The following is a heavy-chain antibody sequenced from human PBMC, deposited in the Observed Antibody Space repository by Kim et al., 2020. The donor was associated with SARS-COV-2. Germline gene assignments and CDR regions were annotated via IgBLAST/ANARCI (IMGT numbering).Heavy chain of an antibody. CDR2: IIPIFGTA. V-gene: IGHV1-69*13. Sequence: SVKVSCKASGGTFSSYAISWVRQAPGQGLEWMGGIIPIFGTANYAQKFQGRVTITADESTSTAYMELSSLRSEDTAVYYCARSSYYRYYFDYWGQGTLVTVSS. D-gene: IGHD1-26*01. J-gene: IGHJ4*02. CDR1: GGTFSSYA. CDR3: ARSSYYRYYFDY.